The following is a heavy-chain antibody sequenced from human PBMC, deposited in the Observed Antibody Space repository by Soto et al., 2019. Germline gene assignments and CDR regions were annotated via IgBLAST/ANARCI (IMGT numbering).Heavy chain of an antibody. V-gene: IGHV1-18*01. CDR1: GYTFNTYS. Sequence: QVQLVQSGAEVKKPGASVKVSCKASGYTFNTYSISWVRQAPGQGLEWMGWISGYNGDTHYAQKFQGRVTMTTDTSTTTAYMELGSLRSDDTAVYYCARRGVLPDYWGQGTPVTVSS. CDR2: ISGYNGDT. J-gene: IGHJ4*02. D-gene: IGHD3-10*01. CDR3: ARRGVLPDY.